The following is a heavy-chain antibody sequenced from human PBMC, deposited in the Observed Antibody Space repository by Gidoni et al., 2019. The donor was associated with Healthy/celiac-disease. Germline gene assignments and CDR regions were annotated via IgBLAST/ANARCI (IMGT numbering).Heavy chain of an antibody. CDR2: VDTEDGET. J-gene: IGHJ4*02. CDR1: GYTFTDYS. D-gene: IGHD3-3*01. Sequence: EVQLVQSGAELKTPGATVKISCTVSGYTFTDYSMHWVQQAPGKGLEWMGLVDTEDGETIYAEKFQGRVTITAETSTDTAYMELSSLGSEDTAVYYCATGPRHAFLGYWGQGTLVTVSS. V-gene: IGHV1-69-2*01. CDR3: ATGPRHAFLGY.